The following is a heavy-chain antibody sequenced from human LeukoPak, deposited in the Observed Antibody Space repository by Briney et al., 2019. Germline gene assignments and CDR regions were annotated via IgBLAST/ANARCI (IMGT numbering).Heavy chain of an antibody. CDR3: ARDLRSYYYYMDV. V-gene: IGHV3-30-3*01. CDR2: ISYDGSNK. Sequence: GGSLRLSCAASGFTFSNYAMNWVRQVPGKGLEWVAVISYDGSNKYYADSVKGRFTISRDNSKNTLSLEMNSLRAEDTAVYYCARDLRSYYYYMDVWGKGTTVTVSS. J-gene: IGHJ6*03. CDR1: GFTFSNYA.